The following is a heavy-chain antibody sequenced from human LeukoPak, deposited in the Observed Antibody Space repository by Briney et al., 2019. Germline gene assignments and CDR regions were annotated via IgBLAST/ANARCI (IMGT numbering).Heavy chain of an antibody. CDR3: ARIYGDPYDVFDY. D-gene: IGHD4-17*01. J-gene: IGHJ4*02. Sequence: GGSLRLSCAASGFTFSSYWMSWVRQAPGKGLEWVSSINNVGSHIYYADSVKGRFTISRDNTKNSLYLQMNSLRAEDTAVYYCARIYGDPYDVFDYWGQGTLVTVSS. CDR2: INNVGSHI. V-gene: IGHV3-21*01. CDR1: GFTFSSYW.